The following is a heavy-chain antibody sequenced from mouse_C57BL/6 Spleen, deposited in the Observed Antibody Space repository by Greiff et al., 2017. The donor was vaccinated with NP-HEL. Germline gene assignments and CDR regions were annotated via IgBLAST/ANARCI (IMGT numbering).Heavy chain of an antibody. Sequence: EVQLVESEGGLVQPGRSMKLSCTASGFTFSDYYMAWVRQVPEKGLEWVANINYDGSSTYYLDSLKSRFIISRDNAKNILYLQMSSLKSEDTATYYCARIGDSNWGYFDVWGTGTTVTVSS. V-gene: IGHV5-16*01. D-gene: IGHD4-1*02. J-gene: IGHJ1*03. CDR3: ARIGDSNWGYFDV. CDR2: INYDGSST. CDR1: GFTFSDYY.